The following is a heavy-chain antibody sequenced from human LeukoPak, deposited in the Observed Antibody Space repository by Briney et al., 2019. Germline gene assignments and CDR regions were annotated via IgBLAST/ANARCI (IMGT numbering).Heavy chain of an antibody. CDR3: ARGRSYGSGSYTQIYGMDV. CDR2: INHSGST. CDR1: GGSLSSGGYY. V-gene: IGHV4-34*01. D-gene: IGHD3-10*01. Sequence: PSQTLSLTCTVSGGSLSSGGYYWSWIRQPPGKGLEWIGEINHSGSTNYNPSLKSRVTISVDTSKNQFSLKLSSVTAADTAVYYCARGRSYGSGSYTQIYGMDVWGQGTTVTVSS. J-gene: IGHJ6*02.